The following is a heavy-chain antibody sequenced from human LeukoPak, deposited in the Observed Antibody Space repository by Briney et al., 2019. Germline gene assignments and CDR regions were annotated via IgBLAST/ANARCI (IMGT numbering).Heavy chain of an antibody. V-gene: IGHV3-74*01. J-gene: IGHJ4*02. CDR1: GFTFSNYW. Sequence: PGGSLRLSCAASGFTFSNYWMHWVRQAPGKGLVWVSRINDDGSSTNYADSVKGRFTISRDNAKNTLYLQMSSLRAEDTAVYYCAKIDAYWGQGTLVTVSS. CDR2: INDDGSST. CDR3: AKIDAY.